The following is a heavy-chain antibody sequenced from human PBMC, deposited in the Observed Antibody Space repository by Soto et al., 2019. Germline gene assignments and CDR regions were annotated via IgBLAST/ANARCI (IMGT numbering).Heavy chain of an antibody. V-gene: IGHV3-48*03. Sequence: LRLSCAASGFTFSNFEMHWVRQAPGKGLEWVSYINTAGTTKYYAESVKGRFTISRDNARNSLFLQMNSLSAEDTAVYYCARAECSTPDCLTAYYSYGLDVWGQGTTVTVSS. D-gene: IGHD2-2*01. CDR3: ARAECSTPDCLTAYYSYGLDV. CDR1: GFTFSNFE. J-gene: IGHJ6*02. CDR2: INTAGTTK.